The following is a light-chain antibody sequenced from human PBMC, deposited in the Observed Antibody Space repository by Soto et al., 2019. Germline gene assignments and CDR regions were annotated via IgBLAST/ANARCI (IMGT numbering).Light chain of an antibody. Sequence: EIVLTQSPGTLSLSPGERATLSCRASQSVSSNYLAWYQQKPGQAPRLLIYGASSTATGIPDRFSGSGSGTDFTLTISRLEPEDCAVYYCQRYGSSLYTFGQGTKVEIK. J-gene: IGKJ2*01. CDR1: QSVSSNY. CDR2: GAS. V-gene: IGKV3-20*01. CDR3: QRYGSSLYT.